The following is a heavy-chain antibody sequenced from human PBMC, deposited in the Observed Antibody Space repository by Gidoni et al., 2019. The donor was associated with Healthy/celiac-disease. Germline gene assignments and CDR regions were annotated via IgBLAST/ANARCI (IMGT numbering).Heavy chain of an antibody. CDR2: IYPGDSDT. V-gene: IGHV5-51*01. CDR1: GYSFTSYW. CDR3: ARRGRGIFGSPLYYYYYGMDV. J-gene: IGHJ6*02. Sequence: EVQLVQSGAEVKKPGESLKISCKGSGYSFTSYWIGWVPQMPGKGLEWMGIIYPGDSDTRYSPSFQGQVTISADKSISTAYLQWSSLKASDTAMYYCARRGRGIFGSPLYYYYYGMDVWGQGTTVTVSS. D-gene: IGHD3-3*01.